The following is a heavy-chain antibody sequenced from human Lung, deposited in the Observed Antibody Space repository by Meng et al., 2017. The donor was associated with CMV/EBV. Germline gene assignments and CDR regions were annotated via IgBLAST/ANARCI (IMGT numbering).Heavy chain of an antibody. D-gene: IGHD6-13*01. V-gene: IGHV1-18*01. J-gene: IGHJ5*02. CDR2: ISTFDGNT. CDR3: ARDGGESTSWYYWFDP. CDR1: GYNFTKFG. Sequence: GYNFTKFGISWVRQATGQGPEWMGWISTFDGNTNYAQKVQGRVTLTIDTSTSTVYMELRSLRSDDTAIYYCARDGGESTSWYYWFDPWGQGTLVTVSS.